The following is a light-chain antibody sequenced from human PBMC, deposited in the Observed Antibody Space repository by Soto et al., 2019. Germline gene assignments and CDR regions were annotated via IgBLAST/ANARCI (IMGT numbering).Light chain of an antibody. CDR3: CSYEQRSTYV. CDR2: EVT. J-gene: IGLJ1*01. Sequence: QSVLTQPASVSGSPGQLITISCTGTSNDVGGYNLVSWYQHHPGKAPKLMIYEVTRRPSGVSNRFSGSKSGNTASLTISGLQAEDEADYYCCSYEQRSTYVFGTGTK. CDR1: SNDVGGYNL. V-gene: IGLV2-23*02.